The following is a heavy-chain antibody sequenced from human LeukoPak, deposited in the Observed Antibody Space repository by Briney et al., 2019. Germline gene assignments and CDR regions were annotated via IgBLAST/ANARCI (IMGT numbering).Heavy chain of an antibody. D-gene: IGHD5-12*01. CDR2: MNPNSGNT. Sequence: ASVKVSCKASGYTFTSYDINWVRQATGQGLEWMRWMNPNSGNTGYAQKFQGKVTITRNTSISTAYMELSSLRSEDTAVYYCATILGGYSGYVFDYWGQGTQVTVSS. J-gene: IGHJ4*02. CDR1: GYTFTSYD. V-gene: IGHV1-8*03. CDR3: ATILGGYSGYVFDY.